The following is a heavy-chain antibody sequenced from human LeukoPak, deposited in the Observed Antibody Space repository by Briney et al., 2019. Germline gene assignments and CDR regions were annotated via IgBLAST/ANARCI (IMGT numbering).Heavy chain of an antibody. D-gene: IGHD6-19*01. V-gene: IGHV4-59*11. CDR1: GASISSHY. J-gene: IGHJ5*02. CDR2: IYYSGST. Sequence: SETLSLTCSVSGASISSHYWSWIRQPPGKGLEWIGYIYYSGSTNYNPSLKSRVTISVDTSKSQFSLKVNSVTAADTAVYYCARVVAGRRFDPWGQGTLVTVSS. CDR3: ARVVAGRRFDP.